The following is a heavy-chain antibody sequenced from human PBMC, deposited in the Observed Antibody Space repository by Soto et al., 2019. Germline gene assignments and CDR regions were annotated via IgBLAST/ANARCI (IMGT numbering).Heavy chain of an antibody. D-gene: IGHD2-15*01. V-gene: IGHV3-33*01. CDR2: IWYDGSNK. Sequence: PGGSLRLSCAASGFTFSSYGMHWVRQAPGKGLEWVAVIWYDGSNKYYADSVKGRFTISRDNSKNTLYLQMNSLRAEDTAVYYCARDGDIVVVVAATVSSFCMDVWGQGTTVTVSS. CDR1: GFTFSSYG. CDR3: ARDGDIVVVVAATVSSFCMDV. J-gene: IGHJ6*02.